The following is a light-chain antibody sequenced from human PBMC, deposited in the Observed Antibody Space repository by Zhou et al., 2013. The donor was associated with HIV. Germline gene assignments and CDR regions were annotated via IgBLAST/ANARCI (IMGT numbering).Light chain of an antibody. CDR1: QSIIRY. J-gene: IGKJ5*01. Sequence: EIVLTQSPATLSLSPGERATLSCRASQSIIRYLAWYQQKPGQAPRLLIYDASNTASGIPARFSGSGFGTDFTLTISNLEPEDSAVYYCQEYGGSPITFGQGTRLEIK. CDR2: DAS. V-gene: IGKV3-11*01. CDR3: QEYGGSPIT.